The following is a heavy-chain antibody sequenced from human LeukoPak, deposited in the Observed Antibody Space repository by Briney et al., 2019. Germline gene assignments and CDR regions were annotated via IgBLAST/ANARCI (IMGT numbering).Heavy chain of an antibody. J-gene: IGHJ4*02. CDR1: XXTXXSXX. D-gene: IGHD3-10*01. CDR3: ARASRVTMVPSDY. CDR2: IIPIFGTA. Sequence: SXXXSXXTXXSXXIXXVRXAPGQGLEWMGGIIPIFGTANYAQKFQGRVTITTDESTSTAYMELSSLRSEDTAVYYCARASRVTMVPSDYWGRGTLVTVSS. V-gene: IGHV1-69*05.